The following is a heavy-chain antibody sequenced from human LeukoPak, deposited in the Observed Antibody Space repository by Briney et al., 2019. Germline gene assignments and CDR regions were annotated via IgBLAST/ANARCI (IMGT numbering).Heavy chain of an antibody. V-gene: IGHV5-51*01. D-gene: IGHD4-17*01. J-gene: IGHJ4*02. CDR3: ASRIGDYWYY. CDR2: IYPGDSDT. CDR1: GYSFTSYW. Sequence: GESLKISCKGSGYSFTSYWLGWARQMPGKGLDGMGIIYPGDSDTRYSPSFQGQVTISDDKSISTAYLQWSSLKASDTAMYYCASRIGDYWYYWGQGTLVTVSS.